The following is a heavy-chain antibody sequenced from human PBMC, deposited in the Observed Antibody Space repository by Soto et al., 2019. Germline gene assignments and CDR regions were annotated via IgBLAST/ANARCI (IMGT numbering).Heavy chain of an antibody. CDR3: VKGEYYYDSSGYYPFDY. CDR2: ISTNGGST. D-gene: IGHD3-22*01. V-gene: IGHV3-64D*06. Sequence: PGGSLRLSCSASGFPFSSYAMHWVRQAPGKGLEYVSSISTNGGSTHYADSVKGRFTISRDNSKNTQYLQMSSLRADDTAVYYSVKGEYYYDSSGYYPFDYWGQGTLVTVSS. J-gene: IGHJ4*02. CDR1: GFPFSSYA.